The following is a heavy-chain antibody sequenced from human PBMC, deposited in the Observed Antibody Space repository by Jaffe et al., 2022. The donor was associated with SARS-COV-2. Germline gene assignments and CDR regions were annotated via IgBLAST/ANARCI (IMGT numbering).Heavy chain of an antibody. CDR1: GYTFTSYG. CDR2: ISAYNGNT. CDR3: AKTSTPTGIAAAGTEDYYYYGMDV. Sequence: QVQLVQSGAEVKKPGASVKVSCKASGYTFTSYGISWVRQAPGQGLEWMGWISAYNGNTNYAQKLQGRVTMTTDTSTSTAYMELRSLRSDDTAVYYCAKTSTPTGIAAAGTEDYYYYGMDVWGQGTTVTVSS. D-gene: IGHD6-13*01. J-gene: IGHJ6*02. V-gene: IGHV1-18*01.